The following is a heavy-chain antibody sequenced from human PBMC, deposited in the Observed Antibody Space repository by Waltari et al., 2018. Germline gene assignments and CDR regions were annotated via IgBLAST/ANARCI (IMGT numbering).Heavy chain of an antibody. D-gene: IGHD1-20*01. Sequence: QITLKESGPTLVKPTQTLTLTCTFFGFSIATGGEDVGWIRQPPGKALEWLAIIYWTDEERYSPSLRSRLTITKDTSRNQVVLTVTNMDPVDTATYFCAHYKARDAFDIWGPGTMVTISS. CDR2: IYWTDEE. V-gene: IGHV2-5*01. CDR3: AHYKARDAFDI. CDR1: GFSIATGGED. J-gene: IGHJ3*02.